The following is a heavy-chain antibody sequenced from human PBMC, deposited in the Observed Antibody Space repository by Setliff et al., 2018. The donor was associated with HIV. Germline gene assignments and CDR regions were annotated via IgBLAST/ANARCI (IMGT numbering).Heavy chain of an antibody. Sequence: GGSLRLSCAASGFTFSTYTMNWVRQAPGKGLEWVSYISGDTRIINYADSVKGRFTISRDNAKNSLYLQMNSLRVEDTALYYCARDLNWGFDYWGQGTLVTVSS. V-gene: IGHV3-48*01. J-gene: IGHJ4*02. D-gene: IGHD7-27*01. CDR1: GFTFSTYT. CDR2: ISGDTRII. CDR3: ARDLNWGFDY.